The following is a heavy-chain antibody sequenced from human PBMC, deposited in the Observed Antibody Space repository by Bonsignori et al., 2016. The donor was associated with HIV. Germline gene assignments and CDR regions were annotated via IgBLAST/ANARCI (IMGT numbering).Heavy chain of an antibody. J-gene: IGHJ4*02. Sequence: WVRQAPGQGLEWMGIINPSGGSTSYAQKFQGRVTMTRDTSTSTVYMELSSLRSEDTAVYYCARAAITIFGGDYWGQGTLVTVSS. CDR3: ARAAITIFGGDY. D-gene: IGHD3-3*01. CDR2: INPSGGST. V-gene: IGHV1-46*01.